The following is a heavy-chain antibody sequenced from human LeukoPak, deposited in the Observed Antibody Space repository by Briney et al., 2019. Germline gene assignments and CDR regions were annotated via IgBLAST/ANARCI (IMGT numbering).Heavy chain of an antibody. CDR1: GFTFSNYW. CDR2: ISSSGSTI. D-gene: IGHD3-22*01. J-gene: IGHJ6*02. V-gene: IGHV3-48*03. Sequence: GGSLRLSCAASGFTFSNYWMSWVRQAPGKGLEWVSYISSSGSTIYYADSVKGRFTISRDNAKNSLYLQMNSLRAEDTAVYYCAREFSSGYQTYYYYGMDVWGQGTTVTVSS. CDR3: AREFSSGYQTYYYYGMDV.